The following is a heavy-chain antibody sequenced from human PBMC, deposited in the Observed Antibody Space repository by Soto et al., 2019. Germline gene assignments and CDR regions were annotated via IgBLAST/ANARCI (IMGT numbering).Heavy chain of an antibody. CDR3: VKGIVATIYYYGMDV. CDR2: ISSNGGST. J-gene: IGHJ6*02. V-gene: IGHV3-64D*08. D-gene: IGHD5-12*01. CDR1: GFTFSSYA. Sequence: PGGSLRLSCSASGFTFSSYAMHWVRQAPGKGLEYVSAISSNGGSTYYADSVKGRFTISRDNSKNTLYLQMSSLRAEDTAVYYCVKGIVATIYYYGMDVWGQGSTVTVSS.